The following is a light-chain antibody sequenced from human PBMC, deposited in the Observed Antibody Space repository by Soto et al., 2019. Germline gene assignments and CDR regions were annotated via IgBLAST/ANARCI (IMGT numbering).Light chain of an antibody. V-gene: IGKV1-5*01. CDR1: QSVGYW. CDR3: QQYYSSWT. J-gene: IGKJ1*01. Sequence: DIQMTQSPSTLSASVGDRVTITCRASQSVGYWLAWYQQQPGKAPTLLVYDASNLHSGVPARLSGSGSGSEFTLTIRSLQPDDFGTYYCQQYYSSWTFGQGTKVDIK. CDR2: DAS.